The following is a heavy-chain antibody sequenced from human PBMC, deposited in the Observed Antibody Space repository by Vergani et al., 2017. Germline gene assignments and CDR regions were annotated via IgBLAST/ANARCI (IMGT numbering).Heavy chain of an antibody. V-gene: IGHV7-4-1*02. CDR3: ARGGYCSSTSCYREGAFDI. J-gene: IGHJ3*02. D-gene: IGHD2-2*02. CDR2: INTNTGHP. Sequence: QVQLVQSGSELKKPGASVKVSCKASGYTFTSYAMNWVRQAPGQGLEWMGWINTNTGHPTYAQGFTGRFVFSLDTSVSTAYLQISSLKAEDTAVYYCARGGYCSSTSCYREGAFDIWGQGTMVTVSS. CDR1: GYTFTSYA.